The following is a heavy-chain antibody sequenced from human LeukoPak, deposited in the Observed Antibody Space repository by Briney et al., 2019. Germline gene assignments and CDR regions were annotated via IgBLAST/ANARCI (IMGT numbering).Heavy chain of an antibody. Sequence: PSETLSLTCTVSGGSISSYYWSWIRQPAGKGLEWIGRIYASGSINYNPSLKSRVTISVDTSKNQFSLKLSSVTAADTAIYYCARDLGSGWYDFWGQGTLVTVSS. J-gene: IGHJ5*01. CDR1: GGSISSYY. V-gene: IGHV4-4*07. CDR3: ARDLGSGWYDF. CDR2: IYASGSI. D-gene: IGHD6-19*01.